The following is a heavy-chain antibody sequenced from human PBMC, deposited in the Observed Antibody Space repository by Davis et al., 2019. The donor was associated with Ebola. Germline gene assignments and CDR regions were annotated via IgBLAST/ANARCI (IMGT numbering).Heavy chain of an antibody. J-gene: IGHJ4*02. D-gene: IGHD6-6*01. V-gene: IGHV4-30-2*01. CDR3: ARTDIAARRVFNY. CDR1: GGSISSGGYS. Sequence: SETLSLTCAVSGGSISSGGYSWSWIRQPPGKGLEWLGYIYHSGSTYYNPSLKSLVTISVDRSKNQFSLKLSSVTPEDTAVYYCARTDIAARRVFNYWGQGTLVTVSS. CDR2: IYHSGST.